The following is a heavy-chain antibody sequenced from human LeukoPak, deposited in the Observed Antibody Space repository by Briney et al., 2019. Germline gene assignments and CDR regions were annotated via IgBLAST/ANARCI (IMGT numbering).Heavy chain of an antibody. CDR1: GFNFVDYT. J-gene: IGHJ6*03. CDR2: ISWDGGST. Sequence: GGSLRLSCAASGFNFVDYTMHWVRQAPGKGLEWVSLISWDGGSTYYADSVKGRFTISRDNSKNSLYLQMNSLRTEDTALYYCAKGAYSSSSGYYYYMDVWGKGTTVTVSS. CDR3: AKGAYSSSSGYYYYMDV. D-gene: IGHD6-6*01. V-gene: IGHV3-43*01.